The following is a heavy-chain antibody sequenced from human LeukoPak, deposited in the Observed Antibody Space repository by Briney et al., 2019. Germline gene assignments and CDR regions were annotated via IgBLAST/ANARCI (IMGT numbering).Heavy chain of an antibody. J-gene: IGHJ4*02. D-gene: IGHD6-13*01. Sequence: SETLSLTCTVSGGSISNYYWSWIRQSPGKGLDWIGYIYRGSTNYNPSLKSRVTISVDTSKNQVSLKLTPATATDTAVYYCARHAAISAAGTAPFDSWGQGTLVTVSS. CDR2: IYRGST. CDR1: GGSISNYY. CDR3: ARHAAISAAGTAPFDS. V-gene: IGHV4-59*08.